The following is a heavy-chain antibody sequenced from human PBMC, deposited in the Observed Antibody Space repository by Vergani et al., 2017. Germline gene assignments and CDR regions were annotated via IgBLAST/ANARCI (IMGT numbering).Heavy chain of an antibody. V-gene: IGHV4-34*01. CDR2: INHSGST. D-gene: IGHD6-19*01. Sequence: QVQLQQWGAGLLKPSETLSLTCAVYGGSFSGYYWSWIRQPPGKGLEWIGEINHSGSTNYNPSLKSRVTISVDTSKNQFSLKLSSVTAADTAVYYCARPQGRGIAVAGSPLDYWGQGTLVTVSS. J-gene: IGHJ4*02. CDR1: GGSFSGYY. CDR3: ARPQGRGIAVAGSPLDY.